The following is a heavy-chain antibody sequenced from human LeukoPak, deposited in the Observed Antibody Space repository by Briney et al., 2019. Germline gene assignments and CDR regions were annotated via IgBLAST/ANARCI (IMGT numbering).Heavy chain of an antibody. CDR1: GYTFTSYA. CDR3: ARSGADNWNYEFDY. V-gene: IGHV7-4-1*02. CDR2: INTNTGNP. Sequence: GASVKVSCKASGYTFTSYAMNWVRQAPGQGLEWMGWINTNTGNPTYAQGFTGRFVFSLDTSVSTAYLHISSLKTEDTAVYYCARSGADNWNYEFDYWGQGTLVTVSS. J-gene: IGHJ4*02. D-gene: IGHD1-7*01.